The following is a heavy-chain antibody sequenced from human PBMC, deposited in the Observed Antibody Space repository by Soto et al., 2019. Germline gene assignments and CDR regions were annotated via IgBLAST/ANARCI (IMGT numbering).Heavy chain of an antibody. CDR2: INPRDGKT. Sequence: QGQLVQSGPEVKKAGAQVKIACKASGYAFTSQYIHWVGHAPGQGFQWMGIINPRDGKTTYAQNFQDTITMTRATSTSTLYLELTSLTSDVTDVYYSERVGQVLAETFDSWGQGTLITVYS. D-gene: IGHD3-3*01. V-gene: IGHV1-46*01. J-gene: IGHJ4*02. CDR1: GYAFTSQY. CDR3: ERVGQVLAETFDS.